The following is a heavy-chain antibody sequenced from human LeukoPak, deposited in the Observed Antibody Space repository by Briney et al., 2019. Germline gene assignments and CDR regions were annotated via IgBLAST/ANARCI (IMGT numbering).Heavy chain of an antibody. V-gene: IGHV1-8*01. CDR3: ARGRLKGESLQN. D-gene: IGHD3-10*01. Sequence: ASVKVSCKASGDTFTSYDINWVRQATGQGLEWMGWMNPNSGNTGYAQKFQGRVTMTRNTSISTAYMELSSLRSEDTAVYYCARGRLKGESLQNWGQGTLVTVSS. CDR2: MNPNSGNT. CDR1: GDTFTSYD. J-gene: IGHJ4*02.